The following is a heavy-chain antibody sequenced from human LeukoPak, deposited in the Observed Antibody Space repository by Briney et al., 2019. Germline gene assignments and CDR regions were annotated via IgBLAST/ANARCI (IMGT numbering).Heavy chain of an antibody. V-gene: IGHV3-15*01. J-gene: IGHJ4*02. Sequence: PGGSLRPSCAASGFTFSNAWMTWVRQAPGKGLEWVGRIKSKTGGGTTDYAAPVKGRFTISRDDSKNTLDLQMNSLKTEDTAVYYCTTKSQGGHWGQGTLVTVTS. CDR1: GFTFSNAW. CDR3: TTKSQGGH. D-gene: IGHD3-16*01. CDR2: IKSKTGGGTT.